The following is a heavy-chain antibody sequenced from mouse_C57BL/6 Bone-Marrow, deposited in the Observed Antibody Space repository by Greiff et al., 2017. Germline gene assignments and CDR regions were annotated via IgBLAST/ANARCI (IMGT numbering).Heavy chain of an antibody. V-gene: IGHV2-4*01. CDR1: GFSLTSYG. J-gene: IGHJ1*03. CDR3: AKKNGPGSSYGYWYFDV. Sequence: QVQLKESGPGLVQPSQSLSITCTVSGFSLTSYGVHWVRQPPGKGLEWLGVIWSGGSTDYNAAFISRLSISKDNSKSHVFFKMNSLQADDTAIYYCAKKNGPGSSYGYWYFDVWGTGTTVTVSS. CDR2: IWSGGST. D-gene: IGHD1-1*01.